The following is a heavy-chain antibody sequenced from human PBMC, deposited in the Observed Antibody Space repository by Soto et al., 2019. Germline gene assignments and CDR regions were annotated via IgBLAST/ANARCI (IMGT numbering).Heavy chain of an antibody. V-gene: IGHV3-21*01. Sequence: GGSLRLSCAASGFTFSSYSMNWVRQAPGKGLEWVSSISSSSSYIYYADSVKGRFTISRDNAKNSLYLQMNSLRAEDTAVYYCARGGAMVATYYYYGMDVWGHGTTVTTSS. CDR2: ISSSSSYI. D-gene: IGHD5-18*01. CDR3: ARGGAMVATYYYYGMDV. J-gene: IGHJ6*02. CDR1: GFTFSSYS.